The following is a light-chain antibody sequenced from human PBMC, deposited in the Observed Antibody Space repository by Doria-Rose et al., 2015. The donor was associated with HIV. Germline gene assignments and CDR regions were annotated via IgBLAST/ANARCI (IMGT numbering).Light chain of an antibody. CDR2: GAS. CDR1: QSISSY. CDR3: QQSYSSPP. V-gene: IGKV1-39*01. Sequence: RVTITCRASQSISSYLNWYQQKPGKAPTLLISGASSLQSGVPSRLSGGGTGTDFTLTISSLQPEDFSTYYCQQSYSSPPFGGGTKVEIK. J-gene: IGKJ4*01.